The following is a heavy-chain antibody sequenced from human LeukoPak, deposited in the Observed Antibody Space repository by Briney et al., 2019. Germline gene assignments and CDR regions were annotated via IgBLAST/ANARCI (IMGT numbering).Heavy chain of an antibody. V-gene: IGHV3-23*01. CDR3: ARQRGGWTYDS. D-gene: IGHD6-19*01. CDR1: GFTFSTYA. CDR2: INAGGSYT. J-gene: IGHJ4*02. Sequence: PGGSLSLSCAVSGFTFSTYAMSWVRQAPGKGLEWVSSINAGGSYTYYADSVKGRFTISRDNSKNTLDLQMSSLRAEDTAVYYCARQRGGWTYDSWGQGTLVTVSS.